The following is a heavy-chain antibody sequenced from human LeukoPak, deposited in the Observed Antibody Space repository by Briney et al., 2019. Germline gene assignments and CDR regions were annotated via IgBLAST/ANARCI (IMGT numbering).Heavy chain of an antibody. V-gene: IGHV3-30*03. D-gene: IGHD3-22*01. J-gene: IGHJ4*02. CDR1: GFTFSSYG. CDR2: ISYDGNNK. Sequence: GGSLRLSCAASGFTFSSYGMHWVRQAPGKGLEWVAVISYDGNNKYHVDSVKGRFTISRDNSKNTLYLQMNSLRAEDTALYYCARDDYDSSGYLFDYWGQGTLVTVSS. CDR3: ARDDYDSSGYLFDY.